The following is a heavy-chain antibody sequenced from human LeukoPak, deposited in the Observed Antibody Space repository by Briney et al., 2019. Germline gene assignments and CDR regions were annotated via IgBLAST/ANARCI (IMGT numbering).Heavy chain of an antibody. V-gene: IGHV4-61*02. Sequence: PSETLSLTCTVSGGSISSGSYYWSWIRQPAGKGLEWIGRIYTSGSTNYNPSLKSRVTISVGTSKNQFSLKLSSVTAADTAVYYCARMLDFWSGPDYWGQGTLVTVSS. J-gene: IGHJ4*02. D-gene: IGHD3-3*01. CDR1: GGSISSGSYY. CDR3: ARMLDFWSGPDY. CDR2: IYTSGST.